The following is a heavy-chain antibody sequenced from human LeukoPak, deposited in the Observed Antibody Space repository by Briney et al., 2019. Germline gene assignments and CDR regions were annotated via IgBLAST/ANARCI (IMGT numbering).Heavy chain of an antibody. J-gene: IGHJ6*03. D-gene: IGHD6-6*01. CDR1: GGTFSSYA. Sequence: PGASVKVSCKASGGTFSSYAISWVRQAPGQGLEWMGGIIPIFGTANYAQKFQGRVTITTDESTSTAYMELSSLRSEDTAVYYCARVYSSSFTLSVNYYCYMDVWGKGTTVTVSS. CDR2: IIPIFGTA. CDR3: ARVYSSSFTLSVNYYCYMDV. V-gene: IGHV1-69*05.